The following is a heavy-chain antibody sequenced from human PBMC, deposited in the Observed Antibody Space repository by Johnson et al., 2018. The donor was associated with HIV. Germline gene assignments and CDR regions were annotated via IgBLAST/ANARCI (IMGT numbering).Heavy chain of an antibody. J-gene: IGHJ3*02. D-gene: IGHD3-22*01. CDR1: GFTFSSYA. V-gene: IGHV3-23*04. CDR3: ATVVYYDSSALRMYAFDI. CDR2: ISGSGGGT. Sequence: VQLVESGGGLVQPGGSLRLSCAASGFTFSSYAMSWVRQAPGKGLEWVSAISGSGGGTGYADSVKGRFTISRDNAKNSLYLQMNSLRAEDTALYYCATVVYYDSSALRMYAFDIWGQGTMVTVSS.